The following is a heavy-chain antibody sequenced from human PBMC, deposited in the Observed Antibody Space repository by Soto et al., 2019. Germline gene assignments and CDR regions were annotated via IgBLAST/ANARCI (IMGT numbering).Heavy chain of an antibody. Sequence: PGESLKISCKGSGYRVTSYWIGLVRQMPGKGLEWMGIIYPGDSDTRYSPSFQGQVTISADKSISTAYLQWSSLKASDTAMYYCARHGDCSGGSCYWVNWFDPWGQGTLVTVSS. J-gene: IGHJ5*02. D-gene: IGHD2-15*01. V-gene: IGHV5-51*01. CDR2: IYPGDSDT. CDR3: ARHGDCSGGSCYWVNWFDP. CDR1: GYRVTSYW.